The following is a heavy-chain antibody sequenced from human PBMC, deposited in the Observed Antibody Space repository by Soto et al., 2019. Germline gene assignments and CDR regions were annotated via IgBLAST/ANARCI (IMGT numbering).Heavy chain of an antibody. D-gene: IGHD3-10*01. V-gene: IGHV3-23*01. Sequence: PGGSLRLSCAASGFTFSSYAMSWVRQAPGKGLEWVSAISGSGGSTYYADSVKGRFTISRDSAKNSLYLQMNSLRAEDTAVYYCARTLITMVRGVIPVFDYWGQGTLVTVSS. CDR1: GFTFSSYA. J-gene: IGHJ4*02. CDR3: ARTLITMVRGVIPVFDY. CDR2: ISGSGGST.